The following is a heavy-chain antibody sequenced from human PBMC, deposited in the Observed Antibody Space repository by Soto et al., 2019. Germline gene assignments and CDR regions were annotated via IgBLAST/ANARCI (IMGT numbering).Heavy chain of an antibody. CDR1: SGSISTYY. Sequence: QVQLQESGPGLVKPSETLSLTCTVSSGSISTYYWSWIRQPPGKGLEWIGYVYYSGYTNYNPSLKSRVTISVATSKNQFSLKLTSVTAADTAVYYCARGLSGDYSWEASDIWGQGTMVTVSS. D-gene: IGHD4-17*01. CDR2: VYYSGYT. V-gene: IGHV4-59*01. CDR3: ARGLSGDYSWEASDI. J-gene: IGHJ3*02.